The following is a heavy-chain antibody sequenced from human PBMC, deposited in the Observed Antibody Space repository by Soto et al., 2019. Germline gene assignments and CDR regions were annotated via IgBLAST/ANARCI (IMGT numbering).Heavy chain of an antibody. Sequence: GGSLRLSCAASGFTFSSYAMSWVRQAPGKGLEWVSAISGSGGSTYYADSVKGRFTISRDNSKNTLYLQMNSLRAEDTAVNFCEKESDGVQYYYLDDWGKGTTVT. D-gene: IGHD3-10*01. CDR1: GFTFSSYA. CDR2: ISGSGGST. CDR3: EKESDGVQYYYLDD. V-gene: IGHV3-23*01. J-gene: IGHJ6*03.